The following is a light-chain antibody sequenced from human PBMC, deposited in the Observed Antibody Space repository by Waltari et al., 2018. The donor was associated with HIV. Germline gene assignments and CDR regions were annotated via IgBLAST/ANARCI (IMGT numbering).Light chain of an antibody. J-gene: IGKJ1*01. CDR1: QSVGSSF. Sequence: EVVLTQSPGTLSLSPGERATLSCRASQSVGSSFLAWYQQKPGRAPRLLIYGVSSRATGIPDRFSGSGSGTDFTLTIISLQPEDFATYYCQQSYSTPQTFGQGTKVEI. V-gene: IGKV3-20*01. CDR3: QQSYSTPQT. CDR2: GVS.